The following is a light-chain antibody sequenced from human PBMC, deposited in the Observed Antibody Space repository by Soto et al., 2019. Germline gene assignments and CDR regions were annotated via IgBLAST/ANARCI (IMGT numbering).Light chain of an antibody. J-gene: IGLJ1*01. CDR3: GSYTTSSNYV. CDR2: DVS. Sequence: QSVLAQPASVSGSPGQSITISCTGTSSDIDAYNYVSWYQQHPGKAPKLMIYDVSNRPSGISNRFSGSKSGNTASLTISGLQAEDEAGYYCGSYTTSSNYVFGTGTKVT. CDR1: SSDIDAYNY. V-gene: IGLV2-14*01.